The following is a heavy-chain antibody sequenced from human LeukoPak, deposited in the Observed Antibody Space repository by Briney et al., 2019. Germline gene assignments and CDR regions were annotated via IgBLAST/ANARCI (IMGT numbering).Heavy chain of an antibody. CDR3: ARSRLVVVPAATLY. CDR2: INPNSGGT. D-gene: IGHD2-2*01. J-gene: IGHJ4*02. CDR1: GYTFTGYY. V-gene: IGHV1-2*02. Sequence: ASVKVSCKASGYTFTGYYMHWVRQAPGQGLEWMGWINPNSGGTNYAQKFQGRVTMTRDTSISTAYMELSRLRSDDTAVYYCARSRLVVVPAATLYWGQGTLVTVSS.